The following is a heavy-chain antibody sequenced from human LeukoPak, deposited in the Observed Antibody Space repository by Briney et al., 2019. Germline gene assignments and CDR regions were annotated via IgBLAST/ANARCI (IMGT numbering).Heavy chain of an antibody. CDR3: ARHNGRYDFWNGYDLSYYFDY. CDR1: GGSITSSSYY. V-gene: IGHV4-39*01. J-gene: IGHJ4*02. D-gene: IGHD3-3*01. CDR2: IYYSGST. Sequence: SETLSLTCTVSGGSITSSSYYWGWLRRPPGKGLEWLGSIYYSGSTYYNTFLKSRITISVDTSKNHFSLKLSSVTAADTAVYYCARHNGRYDFWNGYDLSYYFDYWGQGTLVAVSS.